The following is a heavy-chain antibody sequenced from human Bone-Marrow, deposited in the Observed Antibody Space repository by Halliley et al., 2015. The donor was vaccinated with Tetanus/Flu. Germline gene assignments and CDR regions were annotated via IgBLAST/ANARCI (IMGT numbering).Heavy chain of an antibody. CDR3: ATSLVKPPARNDVFDI. CDR2: FHYSGST. V-gene: IGHV4-59*12. CDR1: GGSINNYY. J-gene: IGHJ3*02. Sequence: TLSLTCTVSGGSINNYYWNWIRQPPGKGLEWIGYFHYSGSTKYNPSLKSRFTMSVDRSKIHFSLKVSSVTGADTAVYYCATSLVKPPARNDVFDIWGPGTMVTVSP. D-gene: IGHD2-2*01.